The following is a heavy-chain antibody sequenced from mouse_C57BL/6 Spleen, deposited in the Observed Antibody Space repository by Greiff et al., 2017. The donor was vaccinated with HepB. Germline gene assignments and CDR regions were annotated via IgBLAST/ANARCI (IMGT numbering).Heavy chain of an antibody. V-gene: IGHV5-6*02. CDR3: ARLRASPFDY. J-gene: IGHJ2*01. D-gene: IGHD6-1*01. Sequence: VKLVESGGDLVKPGGSLKLSCAASGFTFSSYGMSWVRQTPDKRLEWVATISSGGSYTYYPDSVKGRFTISRDNAKNTLYLQMSSLKSEDTAMYYCARLRASPFDYWGQGTTLTVSS. CDR2: ISSGGSYT. CDR1: GFTFSSYG.